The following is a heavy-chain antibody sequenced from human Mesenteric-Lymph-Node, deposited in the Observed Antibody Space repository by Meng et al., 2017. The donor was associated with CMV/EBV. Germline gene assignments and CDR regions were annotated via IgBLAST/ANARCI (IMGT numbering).Heavy chain of an antibody. V-gene: IGHV3-23*03. CDR3: TKLGSSWTSDY. CDR2: IYSGGSST. Sequence: GGSLRLSCEASGFTFGSSAMSWVRQAPGKGLEWVSLIYSGGSSTDYGDSVKGRFSISRDNSKSMVYLQMKSLRDEDTAIYYCTKLGSSWTSDYWGQGTLVTVSS. D-gene: IGHD6-13*01. CDR1: GFTFGSSA. J-gene: IGHJ4*01.